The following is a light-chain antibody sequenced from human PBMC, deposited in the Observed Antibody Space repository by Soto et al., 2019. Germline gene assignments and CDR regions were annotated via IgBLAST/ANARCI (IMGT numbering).Light chain of an antibody. V-gene: IGKV1-6*01. Sequence: QMTQSTSSLSASVGEKIIITCRASRDVVSDVSWYQQKPGQAPKLLIYAASNLYTGVPSRFSGSRSGTEFTLTISSLQPEDFASYYCLQDYGDSWTFAQGTKVAIK. CDR3: LQDYGDSWT. CDR2: AAS. CDR1: RDVVSD. J-gene: IGKJ1*01.